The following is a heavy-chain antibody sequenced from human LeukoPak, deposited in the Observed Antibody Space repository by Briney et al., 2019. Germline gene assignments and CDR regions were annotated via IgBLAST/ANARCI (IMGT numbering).Heavy chain of an antibody. CDR3: ARGGNSREGAFDI. CDR2: INPNSGGT. Sequence: HWASVKVSCKASGYTFTGYYMHWVRQAPGQGLEWMGWINPNSGGTNYAQKFQGRVTMTRDTSISTAYMELSRLRSDDTAVYYCARGGNSREGAFDIWGQGTMVTVSS. CDR1: GYTFTGYY. V-gene: IGHV1-2*02. J-gene: IGHJ3*02. D-gene: IGHD4-23*01.